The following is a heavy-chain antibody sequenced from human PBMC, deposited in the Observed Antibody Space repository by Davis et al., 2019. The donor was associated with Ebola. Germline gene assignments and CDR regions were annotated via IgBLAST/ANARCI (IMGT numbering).Heavy chain of an antibody. V-gene: IGHV4-30-2*01. CDR1: GGSISSGGYS. J-gene: IGHJ6*02. CDR3: TSSEGYCSSTSCYYGMDV. D-gene: IGHD2-2*01. CDR2: IYHSGST. Sequence: PSETLSLTCAVSGGSISSGGYSWSWIRQPPGKGLEWIGYIYHSGSTYYNPSLKSRVTISVDRSKNQFSLKLSSVTAADTAVYYCTSSEGYCSSTSCYYGMDVWGQGTTVTVSS.